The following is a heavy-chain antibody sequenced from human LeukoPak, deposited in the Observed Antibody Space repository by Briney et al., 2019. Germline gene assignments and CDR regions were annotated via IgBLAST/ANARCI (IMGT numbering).Heavy chain of an antibody. CDR2: FDPEDGET. Sequence: ASVKVSCKVSGYTLTELSMHWVRQPPGKGLEWMGRFDPEDGETIYAQKFQGRVTMTADTSTDTVYMELSSLRSEDTAVYYCATEGKMVRGVYTDYWGQGTLVTVSS. J-gene: IGHJ4*02. CDR3: ATEGKMVRGVYTDY. CDR1: GYTLTELS. V-gene: IGHV1-24*01. D-gene: IGHD3-10*01.